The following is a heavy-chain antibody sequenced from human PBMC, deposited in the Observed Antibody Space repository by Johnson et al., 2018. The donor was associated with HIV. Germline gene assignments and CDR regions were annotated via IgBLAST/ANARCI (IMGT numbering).Heavy chain of an antibody. CDR1: GFTFSSYA. D-gene: IGHD6-13*01. J-gene: IGHJ3*02. CDR3: TGSSSDAFDI. V-gene: IGHV3-15*01. Sequence: VQLVESGGGLVQPGGSLRLSCAASGFTFSSYAMHWVRQAPGKGLEWVGRIKSKTDGGTTDYAAPVKGRFTISRDDSKNTLYLQMNSLKTEDTAVYYCTGSSSDAFDIWGQGTMVTVSS. CDR2: IKSKTDGGTT.